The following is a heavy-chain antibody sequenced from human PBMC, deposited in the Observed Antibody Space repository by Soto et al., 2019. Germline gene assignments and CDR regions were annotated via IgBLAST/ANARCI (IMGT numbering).Heavy chain of an antibody. CDR2: IYYSGST. D-gene: IGHD2-8*01. J-gene: IGHJ3*02. Sequence: SETLSLTCTVSGGCISSGDNYWSWIRQPPGKGLEWIGYIYYSGSTYYNPSLKSRVTISVDTSKNQFSLKLSSVTAADTAVYYCGRVWGYCTTGVCYTPFDIWGQGSIVTGSS. V-gene: IGHV4-30-4*01. CDR1: GGCISSGDNY. CDR3: GRVWGYCTTGVCYTPFDI.